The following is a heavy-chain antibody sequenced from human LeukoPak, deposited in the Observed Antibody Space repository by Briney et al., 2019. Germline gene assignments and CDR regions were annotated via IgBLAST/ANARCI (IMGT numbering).Heavy chain of an antibody. J-gene: IGHJ4*02. Sequence: PGGSLRLSCAASGFTFTSYWMTWVRQAPGKGLEWVANIQQDGSEKNYVDSAKGRFTISRDNTKNSLYLQMNSLRAEDTAVYYCAGAAGREQAYWGQGTQVTVSS. D-gene: IGHD6-25*01. V-gene: IGHV3-7*01. CDR3: AGAAGREQAY. CDR2: IQQDGSEK. CDR1: GFTFTSYW.